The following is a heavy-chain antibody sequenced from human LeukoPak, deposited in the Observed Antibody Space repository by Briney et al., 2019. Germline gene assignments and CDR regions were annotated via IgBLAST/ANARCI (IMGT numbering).Heavy chain of an antibody. CDR2: IYNGVPT. CDR1: GVSISRFY. CDR3: VQTTGWQGFDY. J-gene: IGHJ4*02. D-gene: IGHD6-19*01. V-gene: IGHV4-4*09. Sequence: SETPSLICTTSGVSISRFYWSWARQPPGKGLEWIGNIYNGVPTFFNPSLKSRVTISVDTPKRQFSLQLASVTAADTAVYYCVQTTGWQGFDYWGQGILVTLSS.